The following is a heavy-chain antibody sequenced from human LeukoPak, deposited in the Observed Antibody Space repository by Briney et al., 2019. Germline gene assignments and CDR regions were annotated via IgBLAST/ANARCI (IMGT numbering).Heavy chain of an antibody. CDR2: ISGSGGST. Sequence: GGSLRLSCAASGFTFSSYAMSWVRQAPGKGLEWVSAISGSGGSTYYADSVKGRFTISRDNSKNTLYLQMSSLRAEDTAVYCCAKDKSSGYSSSWYSAFDIWGQGTMVTVSS. CDR3: AKDKSSGYSSSWYSAFDI. D-gene: IGHD6-13*01. CDR1: GFTFSSYA. V-gene: IGHV3-23*01. J-gene: IGHJ3*02.